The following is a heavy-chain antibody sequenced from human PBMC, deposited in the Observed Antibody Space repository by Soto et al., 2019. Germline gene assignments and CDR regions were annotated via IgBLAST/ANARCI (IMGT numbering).Heavy chain of an antibody. CDR2: INAGNGNT. J-gene: IGHJ4*02. V-gene: IGHV1-3*01. CDR1: VYTFTSYA. D-gene: IGHD1-1*01. CDR3: GRGQLVLDY. Sequence: QVQLVQSGAEVKKPGASVKVSCKASVYTFTSYAMHRVRQAPGQRLEWIGWINAGNGNTKYSQKNQGRVTITSDTSASTAYSELNSLRSEDTAVYYCGRGQLVLDYGGQGTLVTVSS.